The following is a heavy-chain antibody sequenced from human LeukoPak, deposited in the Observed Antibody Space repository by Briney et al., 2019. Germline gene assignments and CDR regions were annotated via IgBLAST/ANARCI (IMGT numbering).Heavy chain of an antibody. D-gene: IGHD3-22*01. J-gene: IGHJ4*02. CDR2: IYSGGST. CDR1: GFTFSSYA. Sequence: GGSLRLSCAASGFTFSSYAMSWVRQAPGKGLEWVSVIYSGGSTYYADSVKGRFTISRDNSKNTLYLQMNSLRAEDTAVYYCASYDSNGFDYWGQGTLVTVSS. V-gene: IGHV3-66*01. CDR3: ASYDSNGFDY.